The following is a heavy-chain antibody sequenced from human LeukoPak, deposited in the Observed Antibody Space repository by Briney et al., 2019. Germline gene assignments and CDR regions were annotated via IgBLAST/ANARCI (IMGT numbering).Heavy chain of an antibody. CDR1: GFTFSSYG. V-gene: IGHV3-33*01. CDR3: ARSTGTTLIDYYYYMDV. J-gene: IGHJ6*03. CDR2: RWYDGSNK. D-gene: IGHD1-7*01. Sequence: GGSLRLSCAACGFTFSSYGMHWVRQAPGKGLEWVAVRWYDGSNKYYADSVKGRFTISRDNSKNTLYLQMNSLRAEDTAVYYCARSTGTTLIDYYYYMDVWGKGTTVTVSS.